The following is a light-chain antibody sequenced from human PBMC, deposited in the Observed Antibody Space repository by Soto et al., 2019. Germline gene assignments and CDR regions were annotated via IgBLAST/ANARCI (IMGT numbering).Light chain of an antibody. CDR2: EAS. V-gene: IGKV3-11*01. J-gene: IGKJ2*01. CDR1: QSVSSS. CDR3: QHPSSWPYT. Sequence: DIVLTQSPATLSSSPGERATLSCRASQSVSSSLNWYHQKPCQAPRLLIYEASSRATGIPARFSGRWCRTDFTPTISSLDHEDFAFYYYQHPSSWPYTFGQGTKLEIK.